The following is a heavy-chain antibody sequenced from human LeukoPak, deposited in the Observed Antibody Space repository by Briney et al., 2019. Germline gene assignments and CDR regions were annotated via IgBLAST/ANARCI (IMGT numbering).Heavy chain of an antibody. CDR1: GLTFSSHA. CDR3: ARGGYYAASDI. V-gene: IGHV3-64*02. Sequence: GGSLRLSCAASGLTFSSHAMHWTRQDPGKGLEYVSAMVSNGGNIYYADAVRGRFTISRDKSKDTVYLQMRSLRPEDSAVYYCARGGYYAASDIWGQGALVTVSS. J-gene: IGHJ4*02. CDR2: MVSNGGNI. D-gene: IGHD3-3*01.